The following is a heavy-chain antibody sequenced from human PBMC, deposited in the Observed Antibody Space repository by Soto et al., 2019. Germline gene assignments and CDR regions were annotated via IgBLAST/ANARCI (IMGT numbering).Heavy chain of an antibody. CDR1: GFTFSSYA. CDR2: ISGSGGST. CDR3: AKDSRIFGVARLKGGMDV. D-gene: IGHD3-3*01. Sequence: GGSLRLSCAASGFTFSSYAMSWVRQAPGKGLEWVSAISGSGGSTYYADSVKGRFTISRDNSKNTLYLQMNSLRAEDTAVYYCAKDSRIFGVARLKGGMDVWGQGTTVTVSS. J-gene: IGHJ6*02. V-gene: IGHV3-23*01.